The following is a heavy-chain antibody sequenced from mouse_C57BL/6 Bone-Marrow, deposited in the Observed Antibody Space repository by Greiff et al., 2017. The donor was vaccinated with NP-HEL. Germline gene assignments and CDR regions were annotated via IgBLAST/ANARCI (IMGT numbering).Heavy chain of an antibody. V-gene: IGHV1-54*01. CDR1: GYAFTNYL. CDR3: ARVDYYGSSYVGTDY. CDR2: INPGSGGT. Sequence: QVQLQQSGAELVRPGTSVKVSCKASGYAFTNYLIEWVKQRPGQGLEWIGVINPGSGGTNYNEKFKGKATLTADKSSSTAYMQLSSLTSEDSAVYFCARVDYYGSSYVGTDYWGQGTTLTVSS. J-gene: IGHJ2*01. D-gene: IGHD1-1*01.